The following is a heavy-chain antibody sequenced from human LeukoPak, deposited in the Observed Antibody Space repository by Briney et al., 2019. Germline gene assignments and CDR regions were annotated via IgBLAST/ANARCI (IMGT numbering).Heavy chain of an antibody. Sequence: GGSLRLSCAASGFTFSSYAMSWVRQTRGKGLEWVSTIRGSGGRTYYADSVKGRFTISRDNSKNPLYLQMNSLRAEDTAVYYCAKGDYDGPYYYMDVWGKGTTVTVSS. CDR3: AKGDYDGPYYYMDV. CDR1: GFTFSSYA. CDR2: IRGSGGRT. V-gene: IGHV3-23*01. D-gene: IGHD4-17*01. J-gene: IGHJ6*03.